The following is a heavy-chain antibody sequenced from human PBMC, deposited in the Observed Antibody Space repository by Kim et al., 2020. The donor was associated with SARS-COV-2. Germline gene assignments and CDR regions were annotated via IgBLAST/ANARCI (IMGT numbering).Heavy chain of an antibody. D-gene: IGHD6-19*01. CDR3: ARGPHNSGYFDY. Sequence: YYNPSLKSRVTISVDTSKNQFSLKLSSVTAADTAVYYCARGPHNSGYFDYWGQGTLVTVSS. J-gene: IGHJ4*02. V-gene: IGHV4-31*02.